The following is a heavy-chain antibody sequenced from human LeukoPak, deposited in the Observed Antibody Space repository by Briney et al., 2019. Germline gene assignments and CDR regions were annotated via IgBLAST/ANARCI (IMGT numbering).Heavy chain of an antibody. Sequence: SETLSPTCAVYGGSFSGYYWSWIRQPPGKGLEWIGEINHSGSTNYNPSLKSRVTISVDTSKNQFSLKLSSVTAADTAVYYCARAGFEWLRHFDYWGQGTLVTVSS. V-gene: IGHV4-34*01. J-gene: IGHJ4*02. CDR1: GGSFSGYY. CDR3: ARAGFEWLRHFDY. D-gene: IGHD5-12*01. CDR2: INHSGST.